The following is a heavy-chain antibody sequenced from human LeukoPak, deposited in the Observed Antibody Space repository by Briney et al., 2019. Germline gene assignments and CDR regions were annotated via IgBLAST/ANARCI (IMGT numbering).Heavy chain of an antibody. J-gene: IGHJ2*01. D-gene: IGHD1-7*01. CDR3: ARNSGWYFDL. V-gene: IGHV4-39*07. CDR2: IYYSGST. CDR1: GGSISSSSYY. Sequence: NPSETLSLTCTVSGGSISSSSYYCGWIRQPPGKGLEWIGIIYYSGSTYYNPSLKSRVSISVDTSKNQFSLRLTSVTAADTAVYYCARNSGWYFDLWGRGTLVTVSS.